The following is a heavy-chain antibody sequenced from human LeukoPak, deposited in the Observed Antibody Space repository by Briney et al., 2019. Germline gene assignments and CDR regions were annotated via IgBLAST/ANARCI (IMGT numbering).Heavy chain of an antibody. Sequence: GGSLRLSCAASGFTVSSNYMSWVRQAPGKGLEWVSVIYSGGSTYYADSVKGRFTISRGNSKNTLYLQMNSLRAEDTAVYYCARDVTTMVREGDAFDIWGQGTMVTVSS. V-gene: IGHV3-66*01. CDR2: IYSGGST. J-gene: IGHJ3*02. CDR3: ARDVTTMVREGDAFDI. CDR1: GFTVSSNY. D-gene: IGHD3-10*01.